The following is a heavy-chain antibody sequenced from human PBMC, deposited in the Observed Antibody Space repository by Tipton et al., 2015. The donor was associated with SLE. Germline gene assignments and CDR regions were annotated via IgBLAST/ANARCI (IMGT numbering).Heavy chain of an antibody. CDR1: GGSIRSDIYY. D-gene: IGHD3-22*01. Sequence: TLSLTCTVSGGSIRSDIYYWTWIRQHPGKGLEWIGYIFYGGSADYNPSLKSRLTISVDTSKNQFSLNLSSVTAADTAVYYCARLRTTYSYDSSALGLDPWGQGTLVTVFS. CDR3: ARLRTTYSYDSSALGLDP. CDR2: IFYGGSA. J-gene: IGHJ5*02. V-gene: IGHV4-31*03.